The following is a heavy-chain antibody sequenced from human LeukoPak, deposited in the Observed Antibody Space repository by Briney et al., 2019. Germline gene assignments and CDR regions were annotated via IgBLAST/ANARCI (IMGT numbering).Heavy chain of an antibody. J-gene: IGHJ6*02. V-gene: IGHV1-18*01. Sequence: ASVKVSCKASGYSLTSYGISWVRQAPGQGLEWMGWISAYNGNTNYAQKFQGRVTMTTDTSTSTPYMELRSLRSDDTAVYYCARDHRLGVMVAYGMDVWGQGTTVTVSS. D-gene: IGHD2-15*01. CDR3: ARDHRLGVMVAYGMDV. CDR1: GYSLTSYG. CDR2: ISAYNGNT.